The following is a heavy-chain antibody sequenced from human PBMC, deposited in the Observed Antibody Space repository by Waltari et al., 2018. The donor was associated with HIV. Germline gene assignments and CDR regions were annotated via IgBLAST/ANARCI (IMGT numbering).Heavy chain of an antibody. Sequence: EVQLVESGGGLIQPGGSLRLSCAASGFPVSSKHIRWVRQAPGKGLEWVSVIYSGGSTYYADSVKGRFTISRDNSKNTLYLQMNSLRAEDTAVYYCATSPTSPSYFGYWGQGTLVTVSS. CDR3: ATSPTSPSYFGY. V-gene: IGHV3-53*01. D-gene: IGHD3-3*01. CDR2: IYSGGST. CDR1: GFPVSSKH. J-gene: IGHJ4*02.